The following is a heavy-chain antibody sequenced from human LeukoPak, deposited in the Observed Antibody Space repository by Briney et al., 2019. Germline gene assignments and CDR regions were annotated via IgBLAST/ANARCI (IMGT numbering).Heavy chain of an antibody. CDR3: AKDGGYSYGSNAFDI. Sequence: PGGSLRLSCAASGFTFSSYGMHWVRQAPGEGLEWVAFIRYDGSNKYYADSVKGRFTISRDNSKNTLYLQMNSLRAEDTAVYYCAKDGGYSYGSNAFDIWGQGTMVTVSS. CDR1: GFTFSSYG. D-gene: IGHD5-18*01. J-gene: IGHJ3*02. V-gene: IGHV3-30*02. CDR2: IRYDGSNK.